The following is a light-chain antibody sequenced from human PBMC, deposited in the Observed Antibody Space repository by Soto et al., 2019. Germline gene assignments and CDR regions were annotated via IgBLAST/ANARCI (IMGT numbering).Light chain of an antibody. V-gene: IGLV2-14*01. CDR1: SSDIGAFNY. J-gene: IGLJ1*01. Sequence: QSALTQPASVSGSPGQSITISCTGSSSDIGAFNYVAWYQQHPGKAPKLIIHGVTNRPSGVSSRFSGSKSDYTASLTISGLQADDEADYYCSSYTTAFFYVFGTGTKVTV. CDR3: SSYTTAFFYV. CDR2: GVT.